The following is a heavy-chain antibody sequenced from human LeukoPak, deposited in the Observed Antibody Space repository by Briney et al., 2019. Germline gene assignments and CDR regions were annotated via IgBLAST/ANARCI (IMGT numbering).Heavy chain of an antibody. Sequence: SETLSLTCTVSGGSISSYYWSWIRQPAGKGLEWIGRIYTSGSTNYNPSLKSRVTISVDKSKNQFSLKLSSVTAADTAVYYCARDFQGSGSYYVPGAFDVWGQGTMVTVSS. CDR1: GGSISSYY. CDR2: IYTSGST. V-gene: IGHV4-4*07. D-gene: IGHD3-10*01. CDR3: ARDFQGSGSYYVPGAFDV. J-gene: IGHJ3*01.